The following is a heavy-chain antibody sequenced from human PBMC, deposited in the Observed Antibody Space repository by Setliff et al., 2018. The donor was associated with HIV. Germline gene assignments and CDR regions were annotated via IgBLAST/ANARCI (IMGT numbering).Heavy chain of an antibody. D-gene: IGHD3-16*01. J-gene: IGHJ1*01. CDR3: ARPPGGISEYFQH. CDR2: IHTSGST. CDR1: GGSISSGSYY. Sequence: PSETLSLTCTVSGGSISSGSYYWSWIRQPAGKGLEWIGHIHTSGSTNYNPSLKSRVTISVDTSKNQFSLKLSSVTAAGTAVYYCARPPGGISEYFQHWGQGTLVTVSS. V-gene: IGHV4-61*09.